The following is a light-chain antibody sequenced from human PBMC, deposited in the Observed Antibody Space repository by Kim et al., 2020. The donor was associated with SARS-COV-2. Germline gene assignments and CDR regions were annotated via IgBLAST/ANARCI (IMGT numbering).Light chain of an antibody. J-gene: IGLJ3*02. CDR3: QSYDSSLSGWV. CDR1: SSNIGAGYD. CDR2: GNS. Sequence: GATISCTGSSSNIGAGYDVHWYQQLPGTAPKLLIYGNSNRPSGVPDRFSGSKSGTSASLAITGLQAEDEADYYCQSYDSSLSGWVFGGGTKLTVL. V-gene: IGLV1-40*01.